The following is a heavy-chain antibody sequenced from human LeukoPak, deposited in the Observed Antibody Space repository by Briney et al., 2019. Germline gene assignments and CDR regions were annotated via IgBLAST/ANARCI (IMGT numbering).Heavy chain of an antibody. CDR2: IYPGDSDI. D-gene: IGHD3-9*01. CDR3: ARRLTLNAFDI. Sequence: GESLKISCKGSGYSFTSYWIGWVRQMPGKGLEWMGIIYPGDSDIRYSPSFQGQVTISADKSISTPYLQWSSLKASDTAMYYCARRLTLNAFDIWGQGTMVTVSS. CDR1: GYSFTSYW. J-gene: IGHJ3*02. V-gene: IGHV5-51*01.